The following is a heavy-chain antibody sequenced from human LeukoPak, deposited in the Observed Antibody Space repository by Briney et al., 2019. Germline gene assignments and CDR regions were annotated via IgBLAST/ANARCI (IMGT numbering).Heavy chain of an antibody. CDR3: ARQYYDFWSGHTSYYFDY. V-gene: IGHV4-59*08. Sequence: SSETLSLTCTVSRGSISSDYWNWIRQPPGKGLEWIGYIYYSGSTNYNPSLKSRVTISVDTSKNQFSLKLSSVTAADTAMYYCARQYYDFWSGHTSYYFDYWGQGTLVTVSS. CDR1: RGSISSDY. D-gene: IGHD3-3*01. J-gene: IGHJ4*02. CDR2: IYYSGST.